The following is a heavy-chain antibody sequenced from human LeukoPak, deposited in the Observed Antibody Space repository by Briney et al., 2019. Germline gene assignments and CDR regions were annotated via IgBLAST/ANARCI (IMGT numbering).Heavy chain of an antibody. J-gene: IGHJ6*03. CDR2: INHSGST. V-gene: IGHV4-34*01. CDR1: GGSFSGYY. CDR3: ARGYYDFRSGYGTYYYYYMDV. Sequence: SETLSLTCAVYGGSFSGYYWSWIRQPPGKGLEWIGEINHSGSTNYNPSLKSRVTISVDTSKNQLSLKLSSVTAADTAVYCCARGYYDFRSGYGTYYYYYMDVWGKGTTVTVSS. D-gene: IGHD3-3*01.